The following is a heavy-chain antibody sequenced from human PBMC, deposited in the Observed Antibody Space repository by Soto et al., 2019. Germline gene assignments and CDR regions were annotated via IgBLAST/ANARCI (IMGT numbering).Heavy chain of an antibody. J-gene: IGHJ6*02. CDR2: IIPIFGTA. D-gene: IGHD6-13*01. Sequence: SVKVSCKSSGGTFSSYSISWGRQAPGQGLEWMGWIIPIFGTANYAQKFQGRVTITADKSTSTAYMELRSLRPDDTAVYYCARDQALSSSWNYYYYYYGMDVWGQGTTVTVSS. CDR3: ARDQALSSSWNYYYYYYGMDV. CDR1: GGTFSSYS. V-gene: IGHV1-69*06.